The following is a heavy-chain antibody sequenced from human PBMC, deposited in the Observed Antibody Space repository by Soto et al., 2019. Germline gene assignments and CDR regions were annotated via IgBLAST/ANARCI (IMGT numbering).Heavy chain of an antibody. CDR3: ARHGVLDKSYGMDV. V-gene: IGHV4-39*01. D-gene: IGHD3-16*01. CDR1: GGSISSSSYY. J-gene: IGHJ6*02. Sequence: QLQLQESGPGLVKPSETLSLTCTVSGGSISSSSYYWGWIRQPPGKGLEWIGSIYYSGSTYYNPSLKSRVTISVDTSKDQFSLKLSSVTAAYTAVYYCARHGVLDKSYGMDVWVQGTTVTVSS. CDR2: IYYSGST.